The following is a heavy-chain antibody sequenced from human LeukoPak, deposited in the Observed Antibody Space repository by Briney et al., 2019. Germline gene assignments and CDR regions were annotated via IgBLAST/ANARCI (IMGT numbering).Heavy chain of an antibody. CDR1: GGSIISYY. Sequence: SETLSLTCTVSGGSIISYYWSWIRQPPGKGLEWIGYIYYSGSTNYNPSLKSRVTISVDTSKNQFSLKLSSVTAADTALYYCARHGSSWYEKDYFDYWGQGTLVTVSS. D-gene: IGHD6-13*01. J-gene: IGHJ4*02. CDR3: ARHGSSWYEKDYFDY. CDR2: IYYSGST. V-gene: IGHV4-59*08.